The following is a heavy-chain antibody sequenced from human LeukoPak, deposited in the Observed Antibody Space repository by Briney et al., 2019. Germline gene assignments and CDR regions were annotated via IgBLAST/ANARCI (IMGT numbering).Heavy chain of an antibody. D-gene: IGHD2-2*01. CDR2: INHSGST. CDR1: GGSFSGYY. CDR3: GINAHGGITSCYDPFDY. Sequence: SETLSLTCAVSGGSFSGYYWSWIREPPGKGLEWIGEINHSGSTNYNPSLTSRVTISLDTSKNQFSLKLSSVAAADTAVYYCGINAHGGITSCYDPFDYWGQGTLVTVSS. J-gene: IGHJ4*02. V-gene: IGHV4-34*01.